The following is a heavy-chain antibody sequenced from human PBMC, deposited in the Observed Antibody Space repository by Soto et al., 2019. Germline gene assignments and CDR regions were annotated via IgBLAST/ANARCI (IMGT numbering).Heavy chain of an antibody. D-gene: IGHD4-17*01. Sequence: ASVKVSCKASGYTFTSYDINWVRQATGQGLEWMGWMNPNSGNTGYAQKFQGRVTITRDTSASTAYMELSSLRSEDTAVYYCARGAPTVTTGPDYWGQGTLVTVSS. CDR2: MNPNSGNT. CDR3: ARGAPTVTTGPDY. J-gene: IGHJ4*02. CDR1: GYTFTSYD. V-gene: IGHV1-8*01.